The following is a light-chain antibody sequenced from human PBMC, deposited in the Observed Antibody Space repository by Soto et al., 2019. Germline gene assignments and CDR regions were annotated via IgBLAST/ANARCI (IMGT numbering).Light chain of an antibody. CDR1: NIGTKS. CDR2: DDR. Sequence: SSELTQPPSVSVAPGQTATITCGGQNIGTKSVHWYQQTPGQAPVLVVYDDRARPSGIPGRISGSNSGNTATLSITRVEAGDEADYYCQMWDINSDHYVFGSGTKLTVL. V-gene: IGLV3-21*02. CDR3: QMWDINSDHYV. J-gene: IGLJ1*01.